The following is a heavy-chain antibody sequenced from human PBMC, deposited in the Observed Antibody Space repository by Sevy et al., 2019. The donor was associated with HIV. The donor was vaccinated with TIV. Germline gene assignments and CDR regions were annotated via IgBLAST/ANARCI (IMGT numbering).Heavy chain of an antibody. CDR3: VRVPAAADTRGYFDY. Sequence: ASVKVSCKTSGYSFSGYNMHWVRQAPGQGLEWMGRINPTSGGTKFAEMFQGRVTMTRDMSISTAYMELSSLRSDDTAVYYCVRVPAAADTRGYFDYWGQGTLVTVSS. V-gene: IGHV1-2*06. CDR2: INPTSGGT. D-gene: IGHD6-25*01. J-gene: IGHJ4*02. CDR1: GYSFSGYN.